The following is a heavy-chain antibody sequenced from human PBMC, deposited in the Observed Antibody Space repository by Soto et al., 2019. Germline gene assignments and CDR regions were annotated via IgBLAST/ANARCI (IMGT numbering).Heavy chain of an antibody. Sequence: GGSLRLSCAASGFTVSSNYMSWVRQAPGKGLEWVSVIYSGGSTYYADSVKGRFTISRDNSKNTLYLQMNSLRAEDTAVYYCASIAARPPSFYYYYGMDVWGQGTTVTVSS. CDR1: GFTVSSNY. CDR3: ASIAARPPSFYYYYGMDV. V-gene: IGHV3-53*01. J-gene: IGHJ6*02. CDR2: IYSGGST. D-gene: IGHD6-6*01.